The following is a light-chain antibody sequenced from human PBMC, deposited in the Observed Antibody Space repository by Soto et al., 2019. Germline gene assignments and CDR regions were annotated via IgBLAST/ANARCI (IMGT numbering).Light chain of an antibody. J-gene: IGLJ2*01. CDR2: LNNDGSH. V-gene: IGLV4-69*01. Sequence: QSVLTQSPSASASLGASVKLTCTLSSGHSTYAIAWHQQQPEKGPRYLMKLNNDGSHSKGDGIPDRFSGSSSGSERHLTISSLQSEDEADYYCQTWGTAIHDVVFGGGTKLTVL. CDR1: SGHSTYA. CDR3: QTWGTAIHDVV.